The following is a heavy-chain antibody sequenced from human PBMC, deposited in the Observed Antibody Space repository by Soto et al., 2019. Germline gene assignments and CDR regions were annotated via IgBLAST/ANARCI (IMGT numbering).Heavy chain of an antibody. CDR2: ISGSGVTT. D-gene: IGHD6-13*01. J-gene: IGHJ6*02. CDR3: ANRDIAAAGTEGDFYYYGMDV. CDR1: GFIFSGYV. V-gene: IGHV3-23*01. Sequence: GGSLRLSCAASGFIFSGYVMSWVRRAPGKGLEWVSSISGSGVTTYYADSVKGRFTISRDNSKRTLYLQMTNIEVEDTATYYCANRDIAAAGTEGDFYYYGMDVWGQGTTVTVSS.